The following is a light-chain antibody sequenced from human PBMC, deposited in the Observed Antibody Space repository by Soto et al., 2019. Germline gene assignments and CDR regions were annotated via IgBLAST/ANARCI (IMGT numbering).Light chain of an antibody. CDR2: GAS. CDR3: QQYNSWPIT. Sequence: DIQMTQSPATLSASAGDRATLTCRASQSVSSCLAWHQQKPGQAPKLLIYGASSMASGIPSRFSGSRSGTEFTLTISSLQSEDFAVYYCQQYNSWPITFGQGTRLEIK. V-gene: IGKV3-15*01. J-gene: IGKJ5*01. CDR1: QSVSSC.